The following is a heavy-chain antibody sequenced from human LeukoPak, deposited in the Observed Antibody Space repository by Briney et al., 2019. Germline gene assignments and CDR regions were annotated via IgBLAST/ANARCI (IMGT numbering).Heavy chain of an antibody. CDR2: IYSGETT. V-gene: IGHV3-66*01. CDR3: ARGYSSSSFFDY. CDR1: GFTVSGNY. Sequence: GGSLRLSCAASGFTVSGNYISWVRRSPGKGLEWVSVIYSGETTYYADSVKGRFTLSRDNFKNTVYLRMNSLRAEDTAVYYCARGYSSSSFFDYWGQGTLVTVSS. J-gene: IGHJ4*02. D-gene: IGHD6-6*01.